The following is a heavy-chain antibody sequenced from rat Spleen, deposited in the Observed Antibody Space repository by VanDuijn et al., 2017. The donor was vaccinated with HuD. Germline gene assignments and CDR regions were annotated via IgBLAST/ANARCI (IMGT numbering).Heavy chain of an antibody. V-gene: IGHV5-22*01. CDR2: ITYEGSST. Sequence: EVQLVESGGGLVQPGRSLKLSCVASGFTFSDYYMAWVRQAPKKGLEWVASITYEGSSTYYGDSVKGRFTISRDNAKNTLYLQMNSLRSEDTATFYCARHSSTYYVMDAWGQGASVTVSS. J-gene: IGHJ4*01. CDR3: ARHSSTYYVMDA. D-gene: IGHD1-2*01. CDR1: GFTFSDYY.